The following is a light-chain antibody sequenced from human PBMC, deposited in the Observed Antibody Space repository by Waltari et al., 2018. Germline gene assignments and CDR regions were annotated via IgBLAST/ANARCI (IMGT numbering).Light chain of an antibody. V-gene: IGKV1-5*01. CDR3: QQYNIWPYT. CDR2: NSF. Sequence: DIQMTQSPSTLSASVGDRVTLTFRASQSISNWLARYQQKPGKAPKVLIYNSFKLQSGVPSRFSGSGSETEFSLTISSLQPDDFATYYCQQYNIWPYTFGQGTTLEI. CDR1: QSISNW. J-gene: IGKJ2*01.